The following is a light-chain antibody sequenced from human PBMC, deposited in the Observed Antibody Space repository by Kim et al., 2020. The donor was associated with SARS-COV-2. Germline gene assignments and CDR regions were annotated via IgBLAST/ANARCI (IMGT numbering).Light chain of an antibody. CDR2: SNN. CDR1: SSNIGTNT. CDR3: AVWDDSLKQGV. V-gene: IGLV1-44*01. J-gene: IGLJ3*02. Sequence: ELTQPPSASGTPGQRVTISCSGGSSNIGTNTVNWYQHLPGTAPKPLMSSNNQRPSGVPDRYSGSKSGTSASLAISGLQSGDEADYYCAVWDDSLKQGVFGGGTQLTVL.